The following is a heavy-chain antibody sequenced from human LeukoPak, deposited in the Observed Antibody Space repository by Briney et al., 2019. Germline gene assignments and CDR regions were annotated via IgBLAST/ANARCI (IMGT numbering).Heavy chain of an antibody. D-gene: IGHD3-3*01. V-gene: IGHV3-30-3*01. Sequence: GGSLRLSCAASGFTFSSYAMHWVRQAPGKGLEWVAVISYDGSNKYYADSVKGRFTISRDNAKNSLYLQMNSLRAEDTAVYYCARVGTYYDFWSGYSLSYYFDYWGQGTLVTVSS. CDR1: GFTFSSYA. CDR3: ARVGTYYDFWSGYSLSYYFDY. J-gene: IGHJ4*02. CDR2: ISYDGSNK.